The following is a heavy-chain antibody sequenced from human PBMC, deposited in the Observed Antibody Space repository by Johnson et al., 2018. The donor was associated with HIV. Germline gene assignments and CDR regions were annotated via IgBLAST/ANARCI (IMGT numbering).Heavy chain of an antibody. Sequence: QVQLVESGGGVVQPGRSLRLSCAASGFTFSSYAMHWVRQAPGKGLEWVAVISYDGSNKYYADSVKGRFTISRDNSKNTLYLQMNSLRAEDTAVYYCARKGAAARDAFDIWGQGTMVTVSS. CDR1: GFTFSSYA. V-gene: IGHV3-30*04. CDR3: ARKGAAARDAFDI. D-gene: IGHD6-13*01. CDR2: ISYDGSNK. J-gene: IGHJ3*02.